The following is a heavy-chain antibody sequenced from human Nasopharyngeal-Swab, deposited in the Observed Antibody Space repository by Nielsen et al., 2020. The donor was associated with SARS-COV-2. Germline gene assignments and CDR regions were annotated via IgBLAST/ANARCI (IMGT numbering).Heavy chain of an antibody. Sequence: SETLSLTCTVSGDSISRSRYYWGWIRQPPGEGLEWIASIYYSGSTFYNPSLKSRVTISVDTSKNQFSLKLSSVTAADTAVYYCVRSSSWYYFDYWAQGTQVTVSS. V-gene: IGHV4-39*01. CDR2: IYYSGST. CDR3: VRSSSWYYFDY. D-gene: IGHD6-13*01. J-gene: IGHJ4*02. CDR1: GDSISRSRYY.